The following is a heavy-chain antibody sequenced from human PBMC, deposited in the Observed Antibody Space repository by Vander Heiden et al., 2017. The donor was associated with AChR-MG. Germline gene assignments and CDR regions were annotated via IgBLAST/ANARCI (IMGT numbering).Heavy chain of an antibody. CDR3: AKSLGAFYYDSSGYKNYFDY. J-gene: IGHJ4*02. Sequence: EVQLVESGGGLVQPGRSLRLSCAASGFTFDDYAMHWVRQAPGKGLEWVSGISWNSGSIGYADSVKGRFTISRDNAKNSLYLQMNSLRAEDTALYYCAKSLGAFYYDSSGYKNYFDYWGQGTLVTVSS. V-gene: IGHV3-9*01. D-gene: IGHD3-22*01. CDR2: ISWNSGSI. CDR1: GFTFDDYA.